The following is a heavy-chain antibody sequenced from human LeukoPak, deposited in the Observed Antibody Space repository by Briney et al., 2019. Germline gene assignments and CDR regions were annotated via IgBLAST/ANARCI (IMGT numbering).Heavy chain of an antibody. CDR3: AREMRTGGPFDY. V-gene: IGHV3-21*01. CDR2: ISSSSSYI. Sequence: GGSLRLSCAASGFTFSSYSMNWVRQAPGKGLEWVSSISSSSSYIYYADSVKGRFTISRDNAKNSLYLQMNSLRAEDTAVYYCAREMRTGGPFDYWGQGTLVTVSS. CDR1: GFTFSSYS. D-gene: IGHD3-10*01. J-gene: IGHJ4*02.